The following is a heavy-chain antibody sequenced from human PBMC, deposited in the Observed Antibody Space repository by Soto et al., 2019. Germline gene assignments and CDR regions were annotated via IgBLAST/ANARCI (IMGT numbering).Heavy chain of an antibody. CDR3: ARFSPASKTEYSSSSRIYQKRGYPYYFDY. V-gene: IGHV4-39*01. CDR2: IYYSGST. J-gene: IGHJ4*02. D-gene: IGHD6-6*01. Sequence: SETLSLTCTVSGGSISSSSYYWGWIRQPPGKGLEWIGSIYYSGSTYYNPSLKSRVTISVDTSKNQFSLKLGSVTAAETAVYYCARFSPASKTEYSSSSRIYQKRGYPYYFDYWGQGTLVTVSS. CDR1: GGSISSSSYY.